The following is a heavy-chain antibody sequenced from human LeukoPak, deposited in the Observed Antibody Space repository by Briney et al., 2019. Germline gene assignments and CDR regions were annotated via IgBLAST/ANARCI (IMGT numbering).Heavy chain of an antibody. CDR3: ASIAARRPDLFFDY. CDR1: GYTFTSYG. Sequence: ASVKVSCKASGYTFTSYGISWVRQAPGQGLEWMGIINPSGGSTSYAQKFQGRVTMTRDMSTSTVYMELSSLRSEDTAVYYCASIAARRPDLFFDYWGQGTLVTVSS. J-gene: IGHJ4*02. CDR2: INPSGGST. V-gene: IGHV1-46*01. D-gene: IGHD6-6*01.